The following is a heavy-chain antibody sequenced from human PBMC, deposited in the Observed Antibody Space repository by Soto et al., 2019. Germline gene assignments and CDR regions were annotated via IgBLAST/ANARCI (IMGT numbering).Heavy chain of an antibody. CDR1: EFTFNNYW. CDR3: ARGIYLKYGLDV. CDR2: INTYGITT. J-gene: IGHJ6*02. V-gene: IGHV3-74*01. D-gene: IGHD3-16*02. Sequence: EVQLVESGGGLVQPGGSLRLSCAASEFTFNNYWMHWVRQVPGKGLEWVSRINTYGITTNYADSVMGRFTISRDNADNTVYLQMISLRAEATAVYYCARGIYLKYGLDVWGQGATVTVSS.